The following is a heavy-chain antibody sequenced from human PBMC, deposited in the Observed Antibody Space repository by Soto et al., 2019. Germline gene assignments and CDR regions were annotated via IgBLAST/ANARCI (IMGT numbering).Heavy chain of an antibody. Sequence: EVHLLESGGGLVQPGGSLRLSCAASGFTFSIYAMSWVRQAPGRGLEWVSVISGDGGNTYYADSVKGRFTTSRDNSKNALYLQMNSLRAEDTAVYYFATLGGYFPYYYYYYADGLDVWGQGTTVAVSS. V-gene: IGHV3-23*01. D-gene: IGHD3-22*01. CDR1: GFTFSIYA. J-gene: IGHJ6*02. CDR2: ISGDGGNT. CDR3: ATLGGYFPYYYYYYADGLDV.